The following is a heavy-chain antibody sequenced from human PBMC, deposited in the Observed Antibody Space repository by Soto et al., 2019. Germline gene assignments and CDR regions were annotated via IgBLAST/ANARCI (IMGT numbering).Heavy chain of an antibody. CDR1: GGSISSGGYY. CDR2: IYYSGST. J-gene: IGHJ5*02. CDR3: ARDSSPHSAGTSCFDP. Sequence: QVQLQESGPGLVKPSQTLSLTCTVSGGSISSGGYYWSWIRQHPGKGREWIGYIYYSGSTYYNPSLTIRVTISVDTSKIQFSLKLSSVTAADTAVYSCARDSSPHSAGTSCFDPWGQGTLVTVSS. V-gene: IGHV4-31*03. D-gene: IGHD6-13*01.